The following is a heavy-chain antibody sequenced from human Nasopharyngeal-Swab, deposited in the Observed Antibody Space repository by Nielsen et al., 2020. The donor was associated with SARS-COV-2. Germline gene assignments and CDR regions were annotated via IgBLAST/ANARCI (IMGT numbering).Heavy chain of an antibody. CDR1: GYTFTSYA. D-gene: IGHD3-3*01. J-gene: IGHJ6*03. CDR3: ARGSGYYTYYYMDV. CDR2: INAGNGNT. V-gene: IGHV1-3*01. Sequence: ASVKVSCKASGYTFTSYAMHWVRQAPGQRLEWMGWINAGNGNTKYSQKFQGRVTITRDTSASTAYMELSSLRSEDTAVYYCARGSGYYTYYYMDVWGKGTTVTVPS.